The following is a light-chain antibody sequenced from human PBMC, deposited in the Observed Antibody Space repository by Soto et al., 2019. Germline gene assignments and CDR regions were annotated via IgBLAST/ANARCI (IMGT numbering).Light chain of an antibody. V-gene: IGKV1-5*01. CDR1: QSISNW. CDR2: DAS. Sequence: DILMTQSPSTLSASVGDRVTITCRASQSISNWLAWYQQKPGKAPKLLIYDASSLESGVSLRFSGSGSGTEFTLTISSLQPDDFATYYCQQYNSYSRTFGQGTNVDIK. J-gene: IGKJ1*01. CDR3: QQYNSYSRT.